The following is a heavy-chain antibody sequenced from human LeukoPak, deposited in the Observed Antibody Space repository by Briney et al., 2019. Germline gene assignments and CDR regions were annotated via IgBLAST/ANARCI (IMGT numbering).Heavy chain of an antibody. CDR2: IQSKADGGTP. CDR1: GFTFSDTW. Sequence: PGGSLRLSCAARGFTFSDTWMRWVPHTPGQVVEWVGRIQSKADGGTPAYAVPVKGRFIISRDDSKNTVYLQMDSLKIEDTGVYYCTTVYYWGQGTVVTVAS. CDR3: TTVYY. V-gene: IGHV3-15*01. J-gene: IGHJ4*02.